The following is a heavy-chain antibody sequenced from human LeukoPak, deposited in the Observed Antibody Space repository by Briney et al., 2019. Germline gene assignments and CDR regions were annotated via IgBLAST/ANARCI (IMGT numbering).Heavy chain of an antibody. D-gene: IGHD6-19*01. CDR1: GGSISSSSYY. J-gene: IGHJ4*02. Sequence: KPSETLSLTCTVSGGSISSSSYYWGWIRQPPGKGLEWIGSIYYSGSTYYNPSLKSRVTISVDTSKNQFSLKLSSVTAADTAVYYCARGPPGGWYYFDYWGQGTLVTVSS. CDR2: IYYSGST. V-gene: IGHV4-39*07. CDR3: ARGPPGGWYYFDY.